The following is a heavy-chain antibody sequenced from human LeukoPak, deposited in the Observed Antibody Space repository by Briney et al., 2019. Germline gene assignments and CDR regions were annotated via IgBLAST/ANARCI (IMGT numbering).Heavy chain of an antibody. J-gene: IGHJ4*02. Sequence: PSETLSLTCTVSGGSISSGAYYWSWIRQHPGKGLEWIGYIYYSGSTYYNPSLKSRVTISVDTSKNQFSLKLNSVTAADTAVYYCATQGGSGYDWGPYYFDYWGQGTLVTVSS. CDR1: GGSISSGAYY. V-gene: IGHV4-31*03. D-gene: IGHD5-12*01. CDR3: ATQGGSGYDWGPYYFDY. CDR2: IYYSGST.